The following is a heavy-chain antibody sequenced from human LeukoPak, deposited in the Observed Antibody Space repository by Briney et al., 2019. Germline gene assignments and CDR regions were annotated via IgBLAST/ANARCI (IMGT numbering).Heavy chain of an antibody. J-gene: IGHJ6*02. V-gene: IGHV3-23*01. Sequence: GGSLRLSCAASGFTFSRSWMNWVRQAPGKGLEWVSAISGSGGSTYYADSVKGRFTISRDNSKNTLYLQMNSLRAEDTAVYYCAKPAATSLGMDVWGQGTTVTVSS. D-gene: IGHD2-2*01. CDR2: ISGSGGST. CDR3: AKPAATSLGMDV. CDR1: GFTFSRSW.